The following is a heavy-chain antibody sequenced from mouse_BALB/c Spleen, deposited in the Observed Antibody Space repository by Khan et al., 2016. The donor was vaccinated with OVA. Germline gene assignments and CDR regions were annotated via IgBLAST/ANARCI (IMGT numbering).Heavy chain of an antibody. CDR3: SRLSYYYNSEGFAY. CDR1: GFTFSTYG. CDR2: ISRGGTYT. Sequence: EVELVESGGDLVKPGGSLKLSCAASGFTFSTYGMSWVRQTPDRGLEWVATISRGGTYTSSPDNVKGRFTIYRDNDNNHLYLQMSSLKSADTAMYYCSRLSYYYNSEGFAYWGQGTLVTVSA. J-gene: IGHJ3*01. D-gene: IGHD1-1*01. V-gene: IGHV5-6*01.